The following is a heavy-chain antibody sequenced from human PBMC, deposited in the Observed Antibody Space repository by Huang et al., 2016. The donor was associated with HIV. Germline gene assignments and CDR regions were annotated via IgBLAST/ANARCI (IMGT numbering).Heavy chain of an antibody. CDR1: GGSFSGYH. Sequence: QVQLQQWGAGLLKPSETLSLTCAVYGGSFSGYHWSWIRQSPGKGLEWIGEINHSGRTNYNPSLKSRLTISVDTSKDQFSLKLSSVTAADTAVYYCARERMMSWLDDHDAFDIWGQGTMVTVSS. V-gene: IGHV4-34*01. CDR2: INHSGRT. CDR3: ARERMMSWLDDHDAFDI. D-gene: IGHD1-1*01. J-gene: IGHJ3*02.